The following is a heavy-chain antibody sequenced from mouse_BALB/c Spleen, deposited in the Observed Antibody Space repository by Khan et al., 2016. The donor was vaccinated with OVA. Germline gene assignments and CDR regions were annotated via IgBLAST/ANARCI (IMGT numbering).Heavy chain of an antibody. D-gene: IGHD1-2*01. Sequence: EVQLVESGPGLVKPSQSLSLTCTVTGYSITSGYGWNWIRQFPGNQLEWMGYISYSGSTNYNPSLKSRISITRDTSKNQFFLQLNSVTTEDTATYYCARTARIKYWGQGTTLTASS. V-gene: IGHV3-2*02. CDR2: ISYSGST. J-gene: IGHJ2*01. CDR1: GYSITSGYG. CDR3: ARTARIKY.